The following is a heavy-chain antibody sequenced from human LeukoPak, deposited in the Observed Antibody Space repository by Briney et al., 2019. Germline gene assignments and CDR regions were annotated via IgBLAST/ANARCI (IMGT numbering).Heavy chain of an antibody. CDR1: GYTFTGYY. J-gene: IGHJ4*02. V-gene: IGHV1-2*02. Sequence: ASVKVSCKASGYTFTGYYMHWVRQAPGQGLEWKGWINPNSGGTNYAQKFQGRVTMTRDTSISTAYMELSRLRSDDTAVYYCARSLLWFGESYYFDYWGQGTLVTVSS. CDR2: INPNSGGT. D-gene: IGHD3-10*01. CDR3: ARSLLWFGESYYFDY.